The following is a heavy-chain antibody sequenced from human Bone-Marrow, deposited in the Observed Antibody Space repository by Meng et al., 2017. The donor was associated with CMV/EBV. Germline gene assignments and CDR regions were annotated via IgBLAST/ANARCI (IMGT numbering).Heavy chain of an antibody. Sequence: GESLKISCAASGFTFSSYWMSWVRQAPGKGLEWVANIKQDVSEKYYVDSGKGRFTISRDNAKNSLYLQMNSLRAEDTAVYYCARDYAGYCSSTSCYDIYGMDVWGQGPTVTVSS. CDR2: IKQDVSEK. D-gene: IGHD2-2*01. J-gene: IGHJ6*02. CDR3: ARDYAGYCSSTSCYDIYGMDV. V-gene: IGHV3-7*01. CDR1: GFTFSSYW.